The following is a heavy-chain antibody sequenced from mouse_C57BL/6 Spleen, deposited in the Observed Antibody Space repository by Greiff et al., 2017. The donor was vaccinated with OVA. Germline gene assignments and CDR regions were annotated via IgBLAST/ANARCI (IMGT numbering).Heavy chain of an antibody. CDR3: ARDPQTGYWYFDV. CDR2: IYPGDGDT. J-gene: IGHJ1*03. V-gene: IGHV1-82*01. CDR1: GYAFSSSW. Sequence: QVQLQQSGPELVKPGASVKISCKASGYAFSSSWMNWVKQRPGKGLEWIGRIYPGDGDTNYNGKFKGKATLTADKSSSTAYMQLSSLTSEDSAVYICARDPQTGYWYFDVWGTGTTVTVSS. D-gene: IGHD4-1*01.